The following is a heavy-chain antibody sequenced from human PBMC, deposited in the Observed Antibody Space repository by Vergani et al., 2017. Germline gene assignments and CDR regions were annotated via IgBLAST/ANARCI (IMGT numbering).Heavy chain of an antibody. CDR3: ARVGWELLYYYYYYMDV. CDR2: ISSSSSYI. D-gene: IGHD1-26*01. V-gene: IGHV3-21*01. CDR1: GFTFSSYS. J-gene: IGHJ6*03. Sequence: EVQLVESGGGLVKPGGSLRLSCAASGFTFSSYSMNWVRQAPGKGLEWVSSISSSSSYIYYADSVKGRFTISRDNAKNSLYLQMNSLRAEDTAGYYCARVGWELLYYYYYYMDVWGKGTTVTVSS.